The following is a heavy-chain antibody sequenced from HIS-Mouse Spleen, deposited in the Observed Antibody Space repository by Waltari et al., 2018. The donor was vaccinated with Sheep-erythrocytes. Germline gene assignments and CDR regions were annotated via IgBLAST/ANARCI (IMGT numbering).Heavy chain of an antibody. Sequence: QVQLVQSGAEVKKPGASVKVSCKASGYTVTGHYIHWVGQAPGQGLEWMGWINPNSGGTNYAQKFQGRVTMTRDTSISTAYMELSRLRSDDTAVYYCARDRSSSSYDAFDIWGQGTMVTVSS. V-gene: IGHV1-2*02. D-gene: IGHD6-6*01. CDR2: INPNSGGT. CDR1: GYTVTGHY. CDR3: ARDRSSSSYDAFDI. J-gene: IGHJ3*02.